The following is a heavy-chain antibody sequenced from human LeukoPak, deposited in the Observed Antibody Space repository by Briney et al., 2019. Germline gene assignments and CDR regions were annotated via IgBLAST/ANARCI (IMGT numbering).Heavy chain of an antibody. CDR2: IYYSGST. CDR1: GGSNSSSSYY. D-gene: IGHD6-19*01. J-gene: IGHJ4*02. CDR3: ARHNQWLVPCDY. V-gene: IGHV4-39*01. Sequence: SETLSLTCTVSGGSNSSSSYYWGWIRQPPGKGLEWIGSIYYSGSTYYNPSLKSRVTISVDTSKNQFSLKLSSVTAADTAVYYCARHNQWLVPCDYWGQGTLVTVSS.